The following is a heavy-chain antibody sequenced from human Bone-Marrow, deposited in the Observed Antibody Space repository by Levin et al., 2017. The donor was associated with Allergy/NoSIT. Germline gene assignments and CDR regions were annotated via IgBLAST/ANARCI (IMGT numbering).Heavy chain of an antibody. CDR1: GVTVSSIY. CDR2: IYRGGST. CDR3: AREGPFDI. V-gene: IGHV3-66*02. Sequence: PGESLKISCVASGVTVSSIYMSWVRQAPGKGLEWLSVIYRGGSTYYAASVKGRFTISRDTSKNTLYLQMNSLKVEDTAMYYCAREGPFDIWGQGTMVTVSS. J-gene: IGHJ3*02.